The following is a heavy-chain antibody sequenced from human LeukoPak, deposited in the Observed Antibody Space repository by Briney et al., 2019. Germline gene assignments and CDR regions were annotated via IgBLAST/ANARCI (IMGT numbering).Heavy chain of an antibody. Sequence: RPSETLSLTCTVSGGSISSYYWSWIRQPPGKGLEWIGYIYYSGSTNYNPSLKSRVTISVDTSKNQFSLKLSSVTAADTAVYYCARTYDRDGCPDYWGQGTLVTVSS. CDR3: ARTYDRDGCPDY. J-gene: IGHJ4*02. CDR1: GGSISSYY. CDR2: IYYSGST. V-gene: IGHV4-59*01. D-gene: IGHD5-24*01.